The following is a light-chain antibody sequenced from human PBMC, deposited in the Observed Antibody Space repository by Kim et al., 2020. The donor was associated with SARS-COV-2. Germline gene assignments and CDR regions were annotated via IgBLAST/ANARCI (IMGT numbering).Light chain of an antibody. CDR3: QQSYTIPQT. V-gene: IGKV1-39*01. CDR1: QRIRSN. Sequence: ASVGDRVTITCRASQRIRSNLKWYQQKPGKAPRLLIYAASSLEGGVPPRFSGSGSGTEFTLTISSLQPEDFATYYCQQSYTIPQTFGQGTKVDIK. J-gene: IGKJ2*01. CDR2: AAS.